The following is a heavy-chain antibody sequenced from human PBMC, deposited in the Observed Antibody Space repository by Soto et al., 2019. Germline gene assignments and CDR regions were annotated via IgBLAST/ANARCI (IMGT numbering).Heavy chain of an antibody. CDR3: AIGPRIPAAGTRGGVSGY. CDR2: IYSGGST. Sequence: EVQLVETGGGLIQPGGSLRRSCAASGFTVSSNYMSWVRQAPGKGLEWVSVIYSGGSTYYADSVKGRFTISRDNSKNTLYLQMNSLRAEDTAVYYCAIGPRIPAAGTRGGVSGYWGQGTLVTVSS. D-gene: IGHD6-13*01. V-gene: IGHV3-53*02. CDR1: GFTVSSNY. J-gene: IGHJ4*02.